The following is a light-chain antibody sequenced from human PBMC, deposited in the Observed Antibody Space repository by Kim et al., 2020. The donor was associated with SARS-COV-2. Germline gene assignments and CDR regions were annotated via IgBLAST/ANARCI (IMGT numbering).Light chain of an antibody. V-gene: IGLV3-1*01. CDR3: QAWDSSHGV. CDR1: KLGDKY. J-gene: IGLJ2*01. CDR2: QDS. Sequence: SYELTQPPSVSVSPGQTASITCSGDKLGDKYACWYQQKPGQSPVLVIYQDSKRPSGIPERFSGSNSGNTATLTISGTQAMDEADYYCQAWDSSHGVFGG.